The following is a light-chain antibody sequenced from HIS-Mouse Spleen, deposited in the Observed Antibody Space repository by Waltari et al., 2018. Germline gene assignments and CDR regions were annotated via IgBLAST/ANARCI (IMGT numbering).Light chain of an antibody. J-gene: IGLJ3*02. CDR1: CSDVGSYNL. CDR3: CSYAGSSTNWV. V-gene: IGLV2-23*01. CDR2: EGS. Sequence: QSALTLPASGSGSPGPSVTISGTGTCSDVGSYNLVSWYQQHPGKAPKPWIHEGSKRPSGVSNRFSGSKSGNTASLTISGLQAEDEADYYCCSYAGSSTNWVFGGGTKLTVL.